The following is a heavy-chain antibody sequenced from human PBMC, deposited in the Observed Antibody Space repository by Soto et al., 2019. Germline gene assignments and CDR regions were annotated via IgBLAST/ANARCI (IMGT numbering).Heavy chain of an antibody. V-gene: IGHV1-69*01. CDR3: ARDLTSVRGS. J-gene: IGHJ4*02. D-gene: IGHD3-10*01. CDR2: IIPIVDAT. CDR1: GGTFSRHS. Sequence: QVQMVQSGAEVKKPGSSARVSCKVSGGTFSRHSISWVRQAPGQGLEWMGGIIPIVDATQYAQKFQGRLTITADEATTTFHMDLSGLRPEDPAIYYCARDLTSVRGSWGQGTLVTVS.